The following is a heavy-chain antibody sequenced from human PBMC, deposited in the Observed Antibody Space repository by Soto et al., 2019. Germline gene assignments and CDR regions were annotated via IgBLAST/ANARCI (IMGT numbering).Heavy chain of an antibody. J-gene: IGHJ6*02. V-gene: IGHV1-69*01. CDR2: IIPIFGTT. CDR1: GVTFSSYA. CDR3: ARVPKIHYYESRSAGRGFYYFHAMDV. Sequence: QVQLGQSGAEVKRPGSSVKVSCKASGVTFSSYAITWVRQAPGQGLEWMGGIIPIFGTTNYAQSFQGRVTLTADESTTTAYMELSSLRSEDTAVYYCARVPKIHYYESRSAGRGFYYFHAMDVWGQGTTVTVSS. D-gene: IGHD3-22*01.